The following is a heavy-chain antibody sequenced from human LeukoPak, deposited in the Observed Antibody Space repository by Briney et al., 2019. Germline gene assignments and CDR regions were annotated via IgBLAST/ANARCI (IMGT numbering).Heavy chain of an antibody. CDR1: GFTFSGSA. J-gene: IGHJ5*02. V-gene: IGHV3-73*01. D-gene: IGHD3-22*01. CDR3: TRMPMIDP. CDR2: IRSKTNSYAT. Sequence: PGGSLRLSCAASGFTFSGSAMHWVRQASGKGLEWVGRIRSKTNSYATAYAASVNGRFTISRDDSKNTAYLQMNSLKIEDTAVYYCTRMPMIDPWGQGALVTVSS.